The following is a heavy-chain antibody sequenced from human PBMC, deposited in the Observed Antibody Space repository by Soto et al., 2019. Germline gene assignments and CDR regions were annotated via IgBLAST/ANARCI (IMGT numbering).Heavy chain of an antibody. D-gene: IGHD7-27*01. J-gene: IGHJ4*02. V-gene: IGHV4-30-4*01. CDR2: IDHSGSA. CDR3: AGELGTFYFDH. CDR1: AGSIRSGDYY. Sequence: QVQLQESGPGLVKPSQTLSLTCTVSAGSIRSGDYYWTWIRQPPGKGLEWIGYIDHSGSAYYNPSLKSRATISIDTSNNQFSLKMTSVTAADTAVYYSAGELGTFYFDHWGQGTLVTVSS.